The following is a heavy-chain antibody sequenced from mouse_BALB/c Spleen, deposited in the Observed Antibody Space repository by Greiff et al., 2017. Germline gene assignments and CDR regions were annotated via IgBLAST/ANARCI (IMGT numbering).Heavy chain of an antibody. Sequence: VQLQQSGAELVKPGASVKLSCTASGFNIKDTYMHWVKQRPEQGLEWIGWIDPENGDTEYAPKFQGKATMTADTSSNTAYLQLSSLTSEDTAVYYCNAILRRGDYWGQGTTLTVSS. CDR2: IDPENGDT. J-gene: IGHJ2*01. V-gene: IGHV14-4*02. CDR3: NAILRRGDY. CDR1: GFNIKDTY. D-gene: IGHD1-1*01.